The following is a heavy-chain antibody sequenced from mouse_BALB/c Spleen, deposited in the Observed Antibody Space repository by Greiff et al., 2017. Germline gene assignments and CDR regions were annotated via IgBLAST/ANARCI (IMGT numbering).Heavy chain of an antibody. J-gene: IGHJ4*01. CDR2: IYPYNGGT. CDR3: ARDLSTVVEGAMDY. D-gene: IGHD1-1*01. V-gene: IGHV1S29*02. Sequence: EVQLQQSGPELVKPGASVKISCKASGYTFTDYNMHWVKQSHGKSLEWIGYIYPYNGGTGYNQKFKSKATLTVDNSSSTAYMELRSLTSEDSAVYYCARDLSTVVEGAMDYWGQGTSVTVSS. CDR1: GYTFTDYN.